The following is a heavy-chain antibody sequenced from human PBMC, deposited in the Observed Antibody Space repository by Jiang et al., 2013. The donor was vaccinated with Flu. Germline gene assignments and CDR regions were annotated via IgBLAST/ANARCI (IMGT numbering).Heavy chain of an antibody. J-gene: IGHJ3*02. Sequence: LLKPSETLSLTCAVYGGSFSGYYWSWIRQPPGKGLEWIGEINHSGSTNYNPSLKSRVTISVDTSKNQFSLKLSSVTAADTAVYYCARGPDIWHLNDAFDIWAKGQWSPSLQ. CDR2: INHSGST. CDR3: ARGPDIWHLNDAFDI. D-gene: IGHD3-9*01. V-gene: IGHV4-34*01. CDR1: GGSFSGYY.